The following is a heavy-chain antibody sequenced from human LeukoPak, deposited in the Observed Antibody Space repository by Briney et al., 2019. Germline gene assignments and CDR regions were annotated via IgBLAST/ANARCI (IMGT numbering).Heavy chain of an antibody. D-gene: IGHD5-12*01. CDR1: VGTFSSYA. CDR3: ARDPVGKGGYSGYDFEYFDY. J-gene: IGHJ4*02. CDR2: IIPIFGTA. Sequence: ASVKVSCKASVGTFSSYAISWVRQAPGQGLEWMGRIIPIFGTANYAQKFQGRVTITTDESTSTAYMELSSLRSEDTAVYYCARDPVGKGGYSGYDFEYFDYWGQGTLVTVSS. V-gene: IGHV1-69*05.